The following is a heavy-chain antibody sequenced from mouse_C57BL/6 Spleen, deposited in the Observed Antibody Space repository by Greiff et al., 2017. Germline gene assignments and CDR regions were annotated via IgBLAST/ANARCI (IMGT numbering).Heavy chain of an antibody. CDR1: GYTFTSYW. J-gene: IGHJ3*01. CDR3: ARSGPRYAYEAWFAY. CDR2: LHPNSGST. V-gene: IGHV1-64*01. Sequence: VQLQQPGAELVKPGASVKLSCKASGYTFTSYWMPWVKQRPGQGLEWIGVLHPNSGSTNYNEKFKSKATLTVDTSSSTAYMQLSSLTSEDSAVYYGARSGPRYAYEAWFAYWGKGTLVTVSA. D-gene: IGHD2-2*01.